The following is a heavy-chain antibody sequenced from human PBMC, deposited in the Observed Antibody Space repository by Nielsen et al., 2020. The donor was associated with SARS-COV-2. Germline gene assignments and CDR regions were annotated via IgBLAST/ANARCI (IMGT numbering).Heavy chain of an antibody. D-gene: IGHD3-3*01. CDR1: GYSFTSYW. CDR3: VRDGSGVGVVNYYHMDV. Sequence: KVSCKGSGYSFTSYWISWARQMPGKGLEWMGRIDPSDSYTNYSPSFQGHVTISADKSISTAYLQWSSLKASDTAMYYCVRDGSGVGVVNYYHMDVWGKGTTVTVSS. CDR2: IDPSDSYT. V-gene: IGHV5-10-1*01. J-gene: IGHJ6*03.